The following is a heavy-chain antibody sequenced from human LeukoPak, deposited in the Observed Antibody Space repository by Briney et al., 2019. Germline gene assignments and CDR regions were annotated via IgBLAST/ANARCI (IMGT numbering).Heavy chain of an antibody. CDR2: ITGSGERI. D-gene: IGHD4-23*01. J-gene: IGHJ4*02. V-gene: IGHV3-23*01. CDR3: AKGDSGGTNHYFDS. Sequence: PGGSLRLSCGASGFSFTAYALSWVRPRPGKVLEWVSSITGSGERIHYADFVKGRCTISRDNSKKTVFLHMNSLSDEASAVYYCAKGDSGGTNHYFDSWAQGTLVTVPS. CDR1: GFSFTAYA.